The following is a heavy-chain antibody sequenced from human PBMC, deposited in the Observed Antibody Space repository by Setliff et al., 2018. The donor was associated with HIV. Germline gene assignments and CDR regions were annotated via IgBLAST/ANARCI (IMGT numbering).Heavy chain of an antibody. CDR3: ARESYFYYFDY. V-gene: IGHV4-39*07. CDR2: IYYSGST. D-gene: IGHD3-10*01. Sequence: PSETLSLTCTVSGGSISSSSYYWAWIRQPPGKGLEWIGNIYYSGSTNYNPSLKSRVTISVDTSKNQFSLRLSSVTAADAAVYYCARESYFYYFDYWGQGTLVTVSS. CDR1: GGSISSSSYY. J-gene: IGHJ4*02.